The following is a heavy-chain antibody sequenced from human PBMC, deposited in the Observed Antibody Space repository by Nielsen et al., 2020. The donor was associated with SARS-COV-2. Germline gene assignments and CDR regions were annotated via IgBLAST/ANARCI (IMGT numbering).Heavy chain of an antibody. Sequence: ASVKVSCKASGYTFTSYAMHWVRQAPGQRLEWMGWINAGNGNTKYSQKFQGRVTITRDTSASTAYMELSSLRSEDTAVYYCALIVVVPAAIDYWGQGTLVTVSS. V-gene: IGHV1-3*01. CDR2: INAGNGNT. CDR1: GYTFTSYA. J-gene: IGHJ4*02. D-gene: IGHD2-2*01. CDR3: ALIVVVPAAIDY.